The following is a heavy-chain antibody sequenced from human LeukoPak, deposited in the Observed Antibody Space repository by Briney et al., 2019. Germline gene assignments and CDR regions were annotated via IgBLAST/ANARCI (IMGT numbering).Heavy chain of an antibody. CDR2: ISGSGAAT. V-gene: IGHV3-23*01. CDR3: ANWRDIWSGYGFDS. J-gene: IGHJ4*02. Sequence: PGGSLRLSCAASGFVFSNYAMTWVRQAPGKGLEWVSSISGSGAATYYADSVKGRFIISRDNSKNSVFLQMNRLRGEDTAVYYCANWRDIWSGYGFDSWGQGTLATVSS. CDR1: GFVFSNYA. D-gene: IGHD3-3*01.